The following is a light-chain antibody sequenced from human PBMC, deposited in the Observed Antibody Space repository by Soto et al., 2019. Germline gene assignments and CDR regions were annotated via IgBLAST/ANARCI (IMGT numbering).Light chain of an antibody. CDR3: QQYNYYRK. CDR2: DAS. CDR1: QSIVSW. V-gene: IGKV1-5*01. J-gene: IGKJ1*01. Sequence: DIQTTHSHSTLSATVGYIVTITFRASQSIVSWLAWYQQRPGKAPKLLIYDASTLESGVPSRFSGSGSGTEFTLTINSLQPDDSATYYCQQYNYYRKCGQGNKVDNK.